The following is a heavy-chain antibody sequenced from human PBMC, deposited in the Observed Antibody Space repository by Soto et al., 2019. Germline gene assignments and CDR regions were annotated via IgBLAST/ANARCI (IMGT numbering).Heavy chain of an antibody. CDR2: ISYDGSNK. CDR3: ARDLGEWDTIFGVVIDYYYYYGMDV. Sequence: GGSLRLSCAASGFTFSSYAMHWVRQAPGKGLEWVAVISYDGSNKYYADSVKGRFTISRDNSKNTLYLQMNSLRAEDTAVYYCARDLGEWDTIFGVVIDYYYYYGMDVWGQGTTVTVSS. V-gene: IGHV3-30-3*01. J-gene: IGHJ6*02. CDR1: GFTFSSYA. D-gene: IGHD3-3*01.